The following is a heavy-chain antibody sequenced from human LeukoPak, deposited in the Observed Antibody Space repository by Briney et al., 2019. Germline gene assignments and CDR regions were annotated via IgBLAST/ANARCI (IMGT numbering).Heavy chain of an antibody. J-gene: IGHJ4*02. D-gene: IGHD2-21*02. Sequence: GGSLRLSCAASGFTFDDYAMHWVRQAPGKGLEWVSGISWNSDTKDYADSVKGRFIISRDNAKNSLYLQMNSLRAEDTALHYCAKDGSDFQFDYWGQGTLVTVSS. CDR3: AKDGSDFQFDY. CDR1: GFTFDDYA. CDR2: ISWNSDTK. V-gene: IGHV3-9*01.